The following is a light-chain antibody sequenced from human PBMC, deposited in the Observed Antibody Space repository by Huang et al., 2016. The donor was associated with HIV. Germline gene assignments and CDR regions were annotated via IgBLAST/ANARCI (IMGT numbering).Light chain of an antibody. CDR1: QDISNS. V-gene: IGKV1-NL1*01. CDR2: ATS. Sequence: DIQMTQSPSSLSASVGDRVTITCRASQDISNSLAWYQQKPGKGPKLLLFATSRLEGGVPSRFSGGGSGTDYTLTISSLQPEDFATYYCQQYYITPPFAFGQGTRLEIK. CDR3: QQYYITPPFA. J-gene: IGKJ5*01.